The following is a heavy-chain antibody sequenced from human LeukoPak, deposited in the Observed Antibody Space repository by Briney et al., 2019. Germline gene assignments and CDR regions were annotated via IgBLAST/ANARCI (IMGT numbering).Heavy chain of an antibody. CDR2: IYTSGST. V-gene: IGHV4-61*02. Sequence: SETLSLTCTVSGGSISSGSYYWSWIRQPAGKGLEWIGRIYTSGSTNYNPSLKSRVTISVDMSKNQFSLKLSSVTAADTAVYYCAREWAYYDPSDWFDPWGQGTLVTVSS. CDR1: GGSISSGSYY. D-gene: IGHD3-3*01. J-gene: IGHJ5*02. CDR3: AREWAYYDPSDWFDP.